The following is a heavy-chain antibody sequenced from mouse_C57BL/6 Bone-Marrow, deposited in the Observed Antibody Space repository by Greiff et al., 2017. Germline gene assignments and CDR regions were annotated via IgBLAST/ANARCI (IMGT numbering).Heavy chain of an antibody. J-gene: IGHJ2*01. CDR2: IYPRSGNT. CDR3: GSKVGRGFDY. D-gene: IGHD1-3*01. Sequence: QVQLQQSGAELARPGASVKLSCTASGYTFTSYGISWVKQRTGQGLEWIGEIYPRSGNTYYNEKFKGKATLTAATSSSTAYMELRSLTSEDYEGYFCGSKVGRGFDYWGQGTTLTVSS. CDR1: GYTFTSYG. V-gene: IGHV1-81*01.